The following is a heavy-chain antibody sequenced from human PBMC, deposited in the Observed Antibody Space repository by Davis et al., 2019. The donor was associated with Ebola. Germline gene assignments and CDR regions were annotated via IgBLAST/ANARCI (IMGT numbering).Heavy chain of an antibody. CDR1: GFTFSSYA. D-gene: IGHD4-23*01. V-gene: IGHV3-23*01. J-gene: IGHJ6*02. CDR3: AKITVLTRNYYYYAMDV. CDR2: ISGSGGST. Sequence: PGGSLRLSCAASGFTFSSYAMSWVRQAPGKGLEWVSAISGSGGSTYYADSVKGRFTISRDNSKNTLYLQMNSLRVEDTAVHYCAKITVLTRNYYYYAMDVWGQGTTVTVSS.